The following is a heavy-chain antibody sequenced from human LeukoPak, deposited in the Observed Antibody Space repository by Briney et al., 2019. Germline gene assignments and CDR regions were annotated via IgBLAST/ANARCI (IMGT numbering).Heavy chain of an antibody. V-gene: IGHV3-48*04. D-gene: IGHD3-10*02. Sequence: GGSLRLSCAASGFTFSSYSINWVRQAPGKGLEWVSYISSSGSTIYFADSVKGRFTISRDNAKNSLYLQMNSLRAEDTAVYYCAELGITMIGGVWGKGTTVTISS. J-gene: IGHJ6*04. CDR2: ISSSGSTI. CDR1: GFTFSSYS. CDR3: AELGITMIGGV.